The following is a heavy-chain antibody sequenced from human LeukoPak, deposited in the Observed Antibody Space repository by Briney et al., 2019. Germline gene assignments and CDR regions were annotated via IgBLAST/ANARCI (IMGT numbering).Heavy chain of an antibody. CDR3: ARDRGYSFDY. CDR1: GFTFSSYG. D-gene: IGHD3-10*01. Sequence: GRSLRLSCAASGFTFSSYGMHWVRQAPGKGLEWVAVIWYDGSNKYYADSVKGRFTISRDNSKNTLYLQMNSLRAEATAVYYCARDRGYSFDYWGQGTLVTASS. V-gene: IGHV3-33*01. CDR2: IWYDGSNK. J-gene: IGHJ4*02.